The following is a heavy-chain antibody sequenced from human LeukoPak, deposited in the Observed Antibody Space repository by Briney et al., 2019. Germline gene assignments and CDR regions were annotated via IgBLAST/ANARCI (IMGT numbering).Heavy chain of an antibody. D-gene: IGHD2-15*01. J-gene: IGHJ6*02. CDR2: INPSGGST. V-gene: IGHV1-46*01. Sequence: ASVKVSCKASRYTFTSYYMHWVRQAPGQGLEWMGIINPSGGSTSYAQKFQGRVTMTRDTSTSTVYMELSSLRSEDTAVYYCARTLIVVVAATYYGMDVWGQGTTVTVSS. CDR1: RYTFTSYY. CDR3: ARTLIVVVAATYYGMDV.